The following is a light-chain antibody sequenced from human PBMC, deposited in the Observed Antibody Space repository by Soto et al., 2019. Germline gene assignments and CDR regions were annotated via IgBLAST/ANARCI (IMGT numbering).Light chain of an antibody. V-gene: IGLV1-40*01. CDR2: GNS. Sequence: QSVLTQPPSVSGAPGQRVTISCTGSSSNIGAGYDVHWYQQLPGTAPKLPIYGNSNRPSGVPDRFSGSKSGTSASLAITGLQDEDEADYYCQSYDSSLSGSVFGGGTKLTVL. J-gene: IGLJ3*02. CDR1: SSNIGAGYD. CDR3: QSYDSSLSGSV.